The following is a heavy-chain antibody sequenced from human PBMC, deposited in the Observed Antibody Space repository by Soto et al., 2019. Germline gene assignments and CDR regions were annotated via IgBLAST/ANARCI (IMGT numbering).Heavy chain of an antibody. Sequence: QVQLVESGGGVVQPGRSLRLSCAASGFTFSSYAMHWVRQAPGKGLEWVAVISYDGSNKYYADSVKGRFTISRDNSKNTLYLQMNSLRAEDTAVYYCAKDWGLGSGSYDPFWGQGTLVTVSS. CDR3: AKDWGLGSGSYDPF. CDR1: GFTFSSYA. V-gene: IGHV3-30-3*01. CDR2: ISYDGSNK. J-gene: IGHJ4*02. D-gene: IGHD3-10*01.